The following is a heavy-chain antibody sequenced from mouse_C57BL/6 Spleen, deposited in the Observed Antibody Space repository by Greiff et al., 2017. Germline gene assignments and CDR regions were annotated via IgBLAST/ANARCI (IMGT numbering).Heavy chain of an antibody. Sequence: EVNVVESGEGLVKPGGSLKLSCAASGFTFSSYAMSWVRQTPEKRLEWVAYISSGGDYIYYAETVKGRFNISRDNARNTLYLQIISLKSEDTAMYYCTRDAYYSINRGFAYWGQGTLVTVSA. CDR2: ISSGGDYI. CDR3: TRDAYYSINRGFAY. J-gene: IGHJ3*01. CDR1: GFTFSSYA. V-gene: IGHV5-9-1*02. D-gene: IGHD2-5*01.